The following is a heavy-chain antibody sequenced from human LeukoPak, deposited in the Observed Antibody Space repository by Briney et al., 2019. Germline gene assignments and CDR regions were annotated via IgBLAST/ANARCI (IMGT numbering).Heavy chain of an antibody. J-gene: IGHJ4*02. Sequence: GRSLRLSCAASGFTFSSYGMHWVRQAPGKGLEWVAVIWYDGSNKYYADSVKGRFTISRDNAKNTLHLQMNSLRAEDTSVYYCAKDRSRTGFFDYWGQGTLVTVSS. D-gene: IGHD6-6*01. V-gene: IGHV3-33*06. CDR3: AKDRSRTGFFDY. CDR1: GFTFSSYG. CDR2: IWYDGSNK.